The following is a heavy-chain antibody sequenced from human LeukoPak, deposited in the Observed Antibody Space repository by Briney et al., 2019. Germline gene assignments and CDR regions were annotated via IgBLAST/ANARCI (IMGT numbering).Heavy chain of an antibody. CDR2: IIPLFGKP. CDR1: GGTVSAIA. J-gene: IGHJ5*01. CDR3: ASGTLMSWFDS. Sequence: SVKVSCKAFGGTVSAIAMTWLRQAPGQGPEWMGGIIPLFGKPSYSQKFQGRITITADEPTSTAYLEMSSLRSDDTAVYYCASGTLMSWFDSWGQGTRVTVAS. D-gene: IGHD2-8*01. V-gene: IGHV1-69*13.